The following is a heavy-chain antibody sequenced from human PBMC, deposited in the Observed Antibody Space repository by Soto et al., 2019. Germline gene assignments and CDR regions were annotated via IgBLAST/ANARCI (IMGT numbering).Heavy chain of an antibody. CDR3: AKWGSGWGYYYYGMDF. Sequence: GGSLRLSCAASGFTFSSYAMSWVRQAPGKGLEWVSGISDSGGSTYYADSVKGRFTISRDNTKNTLYLQMSSLRAEDTAVYYCAKWGSGWGYYYYGMDFWGQGTMVTVSS. CDR1: GFTFSSYA. V-gene: IGHV3-23*01. J-gene: IGHJ6*02. D-gene: IGHD2-15*01. CDR2: ISDSGGST.